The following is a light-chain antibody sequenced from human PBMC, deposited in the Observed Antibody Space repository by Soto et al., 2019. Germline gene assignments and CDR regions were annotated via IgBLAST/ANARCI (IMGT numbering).Light chain of an antibody. CDR2: AAS. CDR1: QVIRND. J-gene: IGKJ1*01. V-gene: IGKV1-6*01. CDR3: LQDYNYPRT. Sequence: AIQMTQSPSSLSASVVDRVTITFRASQVIRNDLGWYQQKPGKAPKLLIYAASSLQSGVPSRFSGSGSGTDFTLTISSLQPEDFATYYCLQDYNYPRTFGQGTKVDIK.